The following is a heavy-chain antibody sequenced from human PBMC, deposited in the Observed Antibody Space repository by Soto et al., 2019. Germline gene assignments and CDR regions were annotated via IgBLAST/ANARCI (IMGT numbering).Heavy chain of an antibody. CDR2: ISGNDGST. CDR1: EFTFSSYA. J-gene: IGHJ4*02. CDR3: AKHLCSGGTCFSRYFDY. D-gene: IGHD2-15*01. V-gene: IGHV3-23*01. Sequence: EVQLLESGGGLVQPGGSLRLSCAASEFTFSSYAMSWVRQAPGKGLEWVSTISGNDGSTYYAGSVKGRFTISRDTSKKALYLQMNRLRAEDTAVYYCAKHLCSGGTCFSRYFDYWGRGTLVTVSS.